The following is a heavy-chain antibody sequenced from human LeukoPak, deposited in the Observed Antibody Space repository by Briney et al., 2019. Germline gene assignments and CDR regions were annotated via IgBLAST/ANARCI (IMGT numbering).Heavy chain of an antibody. Sequence: TLSLTCTVSGGSISSGGYYWSWIRQHPGKGLEWIGYIYYSGSTYYNPSLKSRVTISVDTSKNQFSLKLSSVTAADTAVYYCARGGYDSSGYYYHYFDYWGQGTLVTVSS. CDR3: ARGGYDSSGYYYHYFDY. CDR2: IYYSGST. CDR1: GGSISSGGYY. V-gene: IGHV4-31*03. J-gene: IGHJ4*02. D-gene: IGHD3-22*01.